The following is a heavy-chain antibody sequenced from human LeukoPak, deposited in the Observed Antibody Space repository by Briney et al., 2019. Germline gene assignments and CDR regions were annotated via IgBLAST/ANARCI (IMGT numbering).Heavy chain of an antibody. CDR3: ATSTKAASYYYYMDV. Sequence: SETLSLTCTVSGGSISSSSYYWGWIRQPPGKGLEWIVSIYYSGSTYYNPSLKSRVTISVDTSKNQFSLKLSSVTAADTAVYYCATSTKAASYYYYMDVWGKGTTVTVSS. J-gene: IGHJ6*03. CDR1: GGSISSSSYY. V-gene: IGHV4-39*01. D-gene: IGHD5-24*01. CDR2: IYYSGST.